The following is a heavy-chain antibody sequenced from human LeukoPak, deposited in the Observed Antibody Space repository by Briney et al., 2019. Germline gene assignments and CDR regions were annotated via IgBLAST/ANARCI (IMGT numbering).Heavy chain of an antibody. V-gene: IGHV3-21*01. CDR2: ISSSSSYI. CDR3: ARENSGYEGNWFDP. CDR1: GFTFSSYS. Sequence: GGSLRLSCAASGFTFSSYSMNWVRQAPGKGLEWVLSISSSSSYIYYADSVKGRFTISRDNAKNSLYLQMNSLRAEDTAVYYCARENSGYEGNWFDPWGQGTLVTVSS. D-gene: IGHD5-12*01. J-gene: IGHJ5*02.